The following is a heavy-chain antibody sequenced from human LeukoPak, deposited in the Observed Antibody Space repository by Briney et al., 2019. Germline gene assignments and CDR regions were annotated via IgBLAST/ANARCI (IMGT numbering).Heavy chain of an antibody. CDR1: GFTVSSNY. Sequence: GGSLRLSCAASGFTVSSNYMSWVRQAPGKGLEWVSAIYSGGSTYYADSVKGRFTISRDNSKNTLYLQMNSLRAEDTAVYYCARGRVWGSYRLGAFDIWGQGTMVTVSS. CDR2: IYSGGST. J-gene: IGHJ3*02. CDR3: ARGRVWGSYRLGAFDI. D-gene: IGHD3-16*02. V-gene: IGHV3-53*01.